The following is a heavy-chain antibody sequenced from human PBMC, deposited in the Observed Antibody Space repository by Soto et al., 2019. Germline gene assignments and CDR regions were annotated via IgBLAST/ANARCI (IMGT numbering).Heavy chain of an antibody. CDR1: GDNVSNNTAT. J-gene: IGHJ6*02. Sequence: SQTLSLTCVISGDNVSNNTATWNWIRQSPSRGLEWLGRTYFRSKWYNDYALSVRSRITVNPDTSKSQISLHLNSVTPEDTAVYFCARDRRMGGVAGRFYYYGMDVWGQGTTVTVSS. V-gene: IGHV6-1*01. CDR2: TYFRSKWYN. D-gene: IGHD6-19*01. CDR3: ARDRRMGGVAGRFYYYGMDV.